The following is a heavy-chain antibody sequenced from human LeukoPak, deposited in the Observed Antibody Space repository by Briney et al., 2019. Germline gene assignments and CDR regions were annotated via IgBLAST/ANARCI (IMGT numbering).Heavy chain of an antibody. CDR2: ISSSSSTI. CDR1: RFTFSSYD. CDR3: ARAPSYYYDSSGYYLGYFDY. V-gene: IGHV3-48*01. J-gene: IGHJ4*02. Sequence: GGSLRLSCAASRFTFSSYDMNWVRQAPGKGLEGVSYISSSSSTIYYADSVKGRFTISRDNAKNSLYLQMNSLRAEDTAVYYCARAPSYYYDSSGYYLGYFDYWGQGTLVSVSS. D-gene: IGHD3-22*01.